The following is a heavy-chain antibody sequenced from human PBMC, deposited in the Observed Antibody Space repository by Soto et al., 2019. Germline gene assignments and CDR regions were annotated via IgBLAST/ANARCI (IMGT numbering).Heavy chain of an antibody. V-gene: IGHV3-30*18. J-gene: IGHJ4*02. D-gene: IGHD3-16*01. Sequence: TGGSLRLSCAASGFTFSSYGMHWVRQAPGKGLEWVAVISYDGSNKYYADYVKGRFTISRDNSKNTLYLQMNSLRAEDTAVYYCAKGARRYYFDYWGQGTLVTVSS. CDR3: AKGARRYYFDY. CDR1: GFTFSSYG. CDR2: ISYDGSNK.